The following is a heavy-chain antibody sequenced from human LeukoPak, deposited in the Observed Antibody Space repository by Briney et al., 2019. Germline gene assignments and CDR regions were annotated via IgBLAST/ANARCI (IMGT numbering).Heavy chain of an antibody. Sequence: GGSLRLSCAASGFPFSSYAMSWVRQAPGKGLEWVAVISYDGSNKYYADSVKGRFTISRDNSKNTLYLQMNSLRAEDTAVYYCAGDSSSWSLEWFDPWGQGTLVTVSS. D-gene: IGHD6-13*01. V-gene: IGHV3-30-3*01. CDR1: GFPFSSYA. J-gene: IGHJ5*02. CDR2: ISYDGSNK. CDR3: AGDSSSWSLEWFDP.